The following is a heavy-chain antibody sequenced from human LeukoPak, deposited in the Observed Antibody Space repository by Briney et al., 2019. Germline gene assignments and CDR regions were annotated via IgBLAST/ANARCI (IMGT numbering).Heavy chain of an antibody. CDR3: ARAKSRYSGSSFDY. CDR2: INPNSGGT. V-gene: IGHV1-2*02. CDR1: GYTFTGYY. J-gene: IGHJ4*02. D-gene: IGHD1-26*01. Sequence: ASVKVSCKASGYTFTGYYMHWVRQAPGQGLEWMGWINPNSGGTNYAQKFQGRVTMTRDTSISTAYMELSRLRSDDTAVCYCARAKSRYSGSSFDYWGQGTLVTVSS.